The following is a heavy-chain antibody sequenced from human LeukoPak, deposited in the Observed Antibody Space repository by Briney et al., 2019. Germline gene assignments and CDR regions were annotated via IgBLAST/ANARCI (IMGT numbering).Heavy chain of an antibody. CDR3: ARFLPDSSGP. CDR1: GGSFSGYY. CDR2: INHSGST. V-gene: IGHV4-34*01. Sequence: SETLSLTCAVYGGSFSGYYWSWIRQPPGKGLEWIGEINHSGSTNYNPSLKSRVTISVDTSKNQFSLKLSSVTAADTAVYYCARFLPDSSGPWGQGTLVTVSS. D-gene: IGHD6-19*01. J-gene: IGHJ5*02.